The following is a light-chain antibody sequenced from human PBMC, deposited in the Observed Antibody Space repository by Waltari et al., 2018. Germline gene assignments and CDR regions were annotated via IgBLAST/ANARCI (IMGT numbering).Light chain of an antibody. CDR3: QQSYSTPLH. CDR2: AAS. Sequence: DIDVTHSTFCLSASRGDRVNITCRASQSISSYLNWYQQKPGKAPKVLIYAASSLQSGVPSRFSGSGSGTDFTLTISSLEPEDFATYYCQQSYSTPLHFCQGKRLEIK. CDR1: QSISSY. V-gene: IGKV1-39*01. J-gene: IGKJ5*01.